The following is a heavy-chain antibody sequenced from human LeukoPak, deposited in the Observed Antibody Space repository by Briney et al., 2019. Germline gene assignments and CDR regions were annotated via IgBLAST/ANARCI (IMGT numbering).Heavy chain of an antibody. CDR1: GDTFTSYD. J-gene: IGHJ4*02. Sequence: ASVKVSCKAPGDTFTSYDFNWVRQATGQRPEWMGWMSPNSGDTGYAQKFQDRVTMTRNTSISTAYMELSSLRSDDTAVYYCARGPPNWGYDYWGPGTLVTVSS. CDR2: MSPNSGDT. D-gene: IGHD7-27*01. CDR3: ARGPPNWGYDY. V-gene: IGHV1-8*01.